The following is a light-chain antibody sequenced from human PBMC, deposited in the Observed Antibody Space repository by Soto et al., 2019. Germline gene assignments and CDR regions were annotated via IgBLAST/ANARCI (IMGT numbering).Light chain of an antibody. CDR1: SSNIGPGFD. CDR3: QSYDSSLSGVV. CDR2: GNT. Sequence: QAVVTQPPSVSGAPGQTVAISCTGSSSNIGPGFDVHWYQQVPGTAPKLVLYGNTNRPSGVPDRFSGSRSGSSASLAITGLQAEDEADYYCQSYDSSLSGVVFGGGTKLTVL. V-gene: IGLV1-40*01. J-gene: IGLJ2*01.